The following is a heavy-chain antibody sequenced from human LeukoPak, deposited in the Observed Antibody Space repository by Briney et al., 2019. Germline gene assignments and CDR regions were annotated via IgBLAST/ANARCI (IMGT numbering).Heavy chain of an antibody. D-gene: IGHD3-22*01. Sequence: KSSETLSLTCTVSGYSISSGNYWSWIRQPAGKGLEWIGRIYTSGSTNYNPSLKSRVTISGDTSKNQFSLRLSSVTAADTAVYYCARASYSYDINGWVPFDYWGQGTLVTVSS. CDR3: ARASYSYDINGWVPFDY. J-gene: IGHJ4*02. V-gene: IGHV4-61*02. CDR2: IYTSGST. CDR1: GYSISSGNY.